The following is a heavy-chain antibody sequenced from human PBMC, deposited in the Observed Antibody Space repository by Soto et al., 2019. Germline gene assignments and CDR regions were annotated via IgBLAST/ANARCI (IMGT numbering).Heavy chain of an antibody. D-gene: IGHD6-6*01. CDR3: ARQAARNYFDF. Sequence: GGSLRLSCAASGFTFSTYWMNWVRQTPGKGLMWVSRISPDGSNRGYADSVEGRFTVSRDNAKNTLYLQMNSLRAEDTAVYYCARQAARNYFDFWGQGTPVTVSS. CDR2: ISPDGSNR. CDR1: GFTFSTYW. J-gene: IGHJ4*02. V-gene: IGHV3-74*01.